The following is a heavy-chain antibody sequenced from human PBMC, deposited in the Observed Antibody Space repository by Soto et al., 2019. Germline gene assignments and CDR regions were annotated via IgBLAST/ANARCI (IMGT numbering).Heavy chain of an antibody. CDR1: GFTFRSYA. CDR2: ISGSGGSA. Sequence: EVQLVESGGGLVQPGGSLRLSCAASGFTFRSYAMSWVRQAPGKGLEWVSSISGSGGSAFYVDSVKGRFTISRDNSKXXXXXXXXXXRADDTAIYYCAKDTAVSGTFVVTFDSWGQGSLVTVSS. CDR3: AKDTAVSGTFVVTFDS. D-gene: IGHD6-19*01. J-gene: IGHJ4*02. V-gene: IGHV3-23*04.